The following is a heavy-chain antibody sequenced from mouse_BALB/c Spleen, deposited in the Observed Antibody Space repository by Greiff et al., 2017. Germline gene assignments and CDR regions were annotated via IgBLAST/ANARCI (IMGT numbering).Heavy chain of an antibody. CDR3: AREGTSGGYAMDY. D-gene: IGHD5-1*01. V-gene: IGHV5-9-4*01. CDR2: ISSGGSYT. Sequence: EVQLVESGGGLVKPGGSLKLSCAASGFTFSSSAMSWVRQSPEKRLEWVAEISSGGSYTYYPDTVTGRFTISRDNAKNTLYLEISSLRSEDTAIYYCAREGTSGGYAMDYWGQGTSVTVSS. J-gene: IGHJ4*01. CDR1: GFTFSSSA.